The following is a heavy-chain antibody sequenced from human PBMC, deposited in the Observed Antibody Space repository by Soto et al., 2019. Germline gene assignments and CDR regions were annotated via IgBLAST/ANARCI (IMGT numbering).Heavy chain of an antibody. V-gene: IGHV1-69*13. D-gene: IGHD4-4*01. Sequence: SVKVSCKASGGTFSSYAISWVRQAPGQGLEWMGGIIPIFGTANYAQKFQGRVTITADESTSTAYMELSSLRSEDTAVYYCAIPYYRNPFYYYYGMDVWGQGTTVTVS. CDR3: AIPYYRNPFYYYYGMDV. CDR1: GGTFSSYA. J-gene: IGHJ6*02. CDR2: IIPIFGTA.